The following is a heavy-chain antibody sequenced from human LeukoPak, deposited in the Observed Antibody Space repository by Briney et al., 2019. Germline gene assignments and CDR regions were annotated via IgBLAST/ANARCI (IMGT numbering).Heavy chain of an antibody. CDR3: ARKNYYDSSGYYPALYYFDY. Sequence: SWIRQPPGKGLEWIGYIYHSGSTYYNPSLKSRVTISVDRSKNQFSLKLSSVTAADTAVYYCARKNYYDSSGYYPALYYFDYWGQGTLVTVSS. CDR2: IYHSGST. J-gene: IGHJ4*02. D-gene: IGHD3-22*01. V-gene: IGHV4-30-2*01.